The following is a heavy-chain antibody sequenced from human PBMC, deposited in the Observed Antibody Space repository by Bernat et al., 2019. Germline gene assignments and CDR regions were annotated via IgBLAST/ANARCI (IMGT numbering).Heavy chain of an antibody. Sequence: VQLVESGGGVVQPGRSLRLSCAASGFTFSSYWMSWIRQAPGKGLEWVANIKEDGNEKYYVDSVRGRFTISRDNAKELLYLQMNSLRPEDTAVYYCARPLGYCSGGSCYPWGYWGQGTLVTVSS. V-gene: IGHV3-7*03. CDR1: GFTFSSYW. D-gene: IGHD2-15*01. CDR3: ARPLGYCSGGSCYPWGY. CDR2: IKEDGNEK. J-gene: IGHJ4*02.